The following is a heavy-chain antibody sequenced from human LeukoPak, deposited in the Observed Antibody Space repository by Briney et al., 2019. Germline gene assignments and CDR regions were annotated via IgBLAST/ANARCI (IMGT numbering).Heavy chain of an antibody. Sequence: GGSLRLSCAASGFIFSTYGMHWVRQAPGKGLEWVAVIWSDGSNKYYADSVKGRFTISRDNSKNTLYLQMNSLTAEDTAVYYCARRGSGTYSVDQWGQGTLVTVSS. D-gene: IGHD3-10*01. CDR3: ARRGSGTYSVDQ. CDR1: GFIFSTYG. CDR2: IWSDGSNK. J-gene: IGHJ4*02. V-gene: IGHV3-33*08.